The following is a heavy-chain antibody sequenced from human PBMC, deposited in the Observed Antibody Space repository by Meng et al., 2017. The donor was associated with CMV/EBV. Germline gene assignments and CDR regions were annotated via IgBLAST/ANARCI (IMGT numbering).Heavy chain of an antibody. V-gene: IGHV3-21*01. CDR2: ISSSSSYI. CDR3: ARVGTRFLEWLS. Sequence: ESLKISCAASGFTFSSYSMNWVRQAPWKGLEWVSSISSSSSYIYYADSVKGRFTISRDNAKNSLYLQMNSLRAEDTAMYYCARVGTRFLEWLSWGQGTLVTVSS. D-gene: IGHD3-3*01. J-gene: IGHJ4*02. CDR1: GFTFSSYS.